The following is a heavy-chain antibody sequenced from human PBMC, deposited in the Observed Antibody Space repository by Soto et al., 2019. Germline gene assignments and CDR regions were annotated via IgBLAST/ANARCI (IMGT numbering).Heavy chain of an antibody. CDR3: AKGSIEYSAAVDN. J-gene: IGHJ4*02. CDR2: ISARGGSS. V-gene: IGHV3-23*01. D-gene: IGHD5-12*01. Sequence: EVQLLESGGGLVQPGGSLRLSCAASGFSFSSYAMVWVRQAPGKGLEGVSVISARGGSSYFADSVKGRFTTSRDNSKNVLSLEMNSLRAEDTATYVCAKGSIEYSAAVDNWGQGTLVLVSS. CDR1: GFSFSSYA.